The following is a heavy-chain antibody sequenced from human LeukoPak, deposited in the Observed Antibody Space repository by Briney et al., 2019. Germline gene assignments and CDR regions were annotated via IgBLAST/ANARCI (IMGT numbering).Heavy chain of an antibody. Sequence: SEKVSCKDSGGTFSSYAISWVRQAPGLGLEWMGRIIPIFGTANYAQKFQGRVTITTDESTSTAYMELSSLRSEDTAVYYCATDIWLRNFWGQGTLVTVSS. V-gene: IGHV1-69*05. D-gene: IGHD3-10*01. CDR3: ATDIWLRNF. CDR2: IIPIFGTA. CDR1: GGTFSSYA. J-gene: IGHJ4*02.